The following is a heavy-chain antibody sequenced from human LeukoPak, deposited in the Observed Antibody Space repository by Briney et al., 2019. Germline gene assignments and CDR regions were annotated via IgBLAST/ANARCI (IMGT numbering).Heavy chain of an antibody. J-gene: IGHJ4*02. Sequence: GASVKVSCKASGYTFTSYDINWVRQATGQGLEWMGWMNPNSGNTGYAQKFQGRVTMTRNTSISTAYMELSSLRSEDTAVYHCAGGGIAVAGTAGDYWGQGTLVTVSS. CDR3: AGGGIAVAGTAGDY. CDR2: MNPNSGNT. CDR1: GYTFTSYD. V-gene: IGHV1-8*01. D-gene: IGHD6-19*01.